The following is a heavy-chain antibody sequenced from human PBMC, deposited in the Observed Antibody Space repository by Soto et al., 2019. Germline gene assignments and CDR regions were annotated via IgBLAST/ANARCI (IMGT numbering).Heavy chain of an antibody. D-gene: IGHD5-18*01. CDR3: GRKGADTAMVDESVNYYGRDV. CDR1: GYSFTSYW. V-gene: IGHV5-10-1*01. CDR2: IDPSDSYT. J-gene: IGHJ6*02. Sequence: GESLKISCKGSGYSFTSYWISWVRQMPGKGLEWMGRIDPSDSYTNYSPSFQGHVTISADKSISTAYLQWSSLKASDTAMYYCGRKGADTAMVDESVNYYGRDVWGQGTTVTVSS.